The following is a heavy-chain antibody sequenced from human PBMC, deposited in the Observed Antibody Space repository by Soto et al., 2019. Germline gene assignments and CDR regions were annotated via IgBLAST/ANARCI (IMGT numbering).Heavy chain of an antibody. CDR1: GGSFSGYY. Sequence: PSETLSLTCDVYGGSFSGYYWSWIRQPPGKGLEWIGEINHSGSTNYNPSLKSRVTISVDTSKNQFSLKLSSVTAADTAVYYCERGNDILTGYYSLGYWGQGTQVTVSS. CDR2: INHSGST. J-gene: IGHJ4*02. CDR3: ERGNDILTGYYSLGY. D-gene: IGHD3-9*01. V-gene: IGHV4-34*01.